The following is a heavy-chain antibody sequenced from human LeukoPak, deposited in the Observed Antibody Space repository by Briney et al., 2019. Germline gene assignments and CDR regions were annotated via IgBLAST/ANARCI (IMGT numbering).Heavy chain of an antibody. V-gene: IGHV4-38-2*02. D-gene: IGHD6-19*01. J-gene: IGHJ2*01. Sequence: SETLSLTCTVSGYSISSGYYWGWIRQPPGKGLEWIGSIYHSGSTYYNPSLKSRVTISVDTSKNQFSLKLSSVTAADTPVYYCARVGSGWYRGYWYFDLWGRGTLVTVSS. CDR3: ARVGSGWYRGYWYFDL. CDR1: GYSISSGYY. CDR2: IYHSGST.